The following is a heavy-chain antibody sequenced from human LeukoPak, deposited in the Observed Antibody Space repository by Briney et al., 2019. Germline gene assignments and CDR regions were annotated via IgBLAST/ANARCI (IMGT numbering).Heavy chain of an antibody. Sequence: TGGSLRLSCAASGFTFSSYAMSWVRQAPGKGLEWVSAISGSGGSTYYADSVKGRFTISRDNSKNTLYLQMNSLRAEDTAVYYCAKGGSVAGSPWYYGMDVWGQGTTVTVSS. J-gene: IGHJ6*02. CDR3: AKGGSVAGSPWYYGMDV. CDR2: ISGSGGST. D-gene: IGHD6-19*01. CDR1: GFTFSSYA. V-gene: IGHV3-23*01.